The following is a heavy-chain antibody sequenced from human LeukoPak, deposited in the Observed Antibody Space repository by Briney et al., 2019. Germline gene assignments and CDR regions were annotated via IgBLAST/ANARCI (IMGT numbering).Heavy chain of an antibody. D-gene: IGHD3-22*01. CDR2: IYTSGST. V-gene: IGHV4-61*02. J-gene: IGHJ4*02. CDR1: GASISSGSYY. Sequence: NSSQTLSLTCTVSGASISSGSYYWSWIRQPAGKGLEWIGRIYTSGSTTYNPSLKSRVTISVDTSKNQFSLKLTSVTAADTAVYYCARGGYYQEIDYWGQGTLVTVSS. CDR3: ARGGYYQEIDY.